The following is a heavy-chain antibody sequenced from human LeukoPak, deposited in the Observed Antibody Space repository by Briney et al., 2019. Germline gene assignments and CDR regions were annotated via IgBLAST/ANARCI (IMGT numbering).Heavy chain of an antibody. Sequence: SETLSLTCAVYGGSFSGYYWSWVRQPAGKGLEWIGRIYTSGSTNYNPSLKSRVTMSVDTSTNQFSLRLRSVTAADTAVYYCARDRNYGSGNLFDYWGQGTLVTVSS. J-gene: IGHJ4*02. CDR1: GGSFSGYY. CDR3: ARDRNYGSGNLFDY. D-gene: IGHD3-10*01. V-gene: IGHV4-59*10. CDR2: IYTSGST.